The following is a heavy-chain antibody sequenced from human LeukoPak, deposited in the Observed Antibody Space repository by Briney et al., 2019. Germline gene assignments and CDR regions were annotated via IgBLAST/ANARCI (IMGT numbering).Heavy chain of an antibody. V-gene: IGHV3-7*01. J-gene: IGHJ5*02. CDR2: IKQDGSEK. Sequence: GGSLRLSCAASGFTFSSYEMSWVRQAPGKGLEWVANIKQDGSEKYHVDSVKGRFTISRDNAKNSLYLQMNSLRAEDTAVYYCAREYYDFWSGYPNHWGQGTLVTVSS. CDR3: AREYYDFWSGYPNH. D-gene: IGHD3-3*01. CDR1: GFTFSSYE.